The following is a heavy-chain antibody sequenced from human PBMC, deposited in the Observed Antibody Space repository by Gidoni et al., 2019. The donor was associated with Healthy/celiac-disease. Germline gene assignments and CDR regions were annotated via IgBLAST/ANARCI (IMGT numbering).Heavy chain of an antibody. CDR3: ARLFLASRACMYV. CDR1: GGSIGRSRYD. CDR2: IYYSGST. Sequence: QLQLQESGRELVKPSETLSLTCTVPGGSIGRSRYDWGWIRQPPGKGLEWMGSIYYSGSTYCTPSLTSRLTFSVDTSRNPFALFLSSVTAAATSVYSCARLFLASRACMYVWGKGTTVTVSS. J-gene: IGHJ6*03. V-gene: IGHV4-39*01.